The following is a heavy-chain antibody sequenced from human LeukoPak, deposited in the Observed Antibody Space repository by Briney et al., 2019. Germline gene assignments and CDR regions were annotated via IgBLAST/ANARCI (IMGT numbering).Heavy chain of an antibody. CDR2: IWYDGSNK. J-gene: IGHJ4*02. CDR1: GFTFSSYG. CDR3: ARVADPFTGAYYFDY. V-gene: IGHV3-33*01. Sequence: GGSLRLSCAASGFTFSSYGMHWVRQAPGKGLEWVAVIWYDGSNKYYADSVKGRFTISRDNSKNTLYLQMNSLRAEATAVYYCARVADPFTGAYYFDYWGQGTLVTVSS. D-gene: IGHD3-10*01.